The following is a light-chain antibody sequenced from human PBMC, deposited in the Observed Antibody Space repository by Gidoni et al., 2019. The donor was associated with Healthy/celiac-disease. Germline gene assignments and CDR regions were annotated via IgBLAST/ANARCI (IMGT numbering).Light chain of an antibody. CDR1: QDISNY. J-gene: IGKJ4*01. CDR3: QQYDNLPALT. CDR2: DAS. V-gene: IGKV1-33*01. Sequence: DIQSTHSPSSLSASVEDRVTITFQASQDISNYLNWYHQKPGKAPKLLIYDASNLETGVPSRFSGSGSGTDFTFTISSLQPEDIATYYCQQYDNLPALTFGGGTKVEIK.